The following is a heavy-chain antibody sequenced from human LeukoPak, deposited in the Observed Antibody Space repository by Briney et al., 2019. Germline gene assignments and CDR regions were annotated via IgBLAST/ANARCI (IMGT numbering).Heavy chain of an antibody. CDR3: ARHPSGSGSYSMPFDY. CDR1: GVSISNYY. CDR2: IYHSGST. J-gene: IGHJ4*02. Sequence: TSETLSLTCTVSGVSISNYYWSWIRQPPGKGLEWIGYIYHSGSTNYNPSLKSRVTISVDTSKNQFSLRLSSVTAADTAVYYCARHPSGSGSYSMPFDYWGQGTLVTVSS. V-gene: IGHV4-59*08. D-gene: IGHD3-10*01.